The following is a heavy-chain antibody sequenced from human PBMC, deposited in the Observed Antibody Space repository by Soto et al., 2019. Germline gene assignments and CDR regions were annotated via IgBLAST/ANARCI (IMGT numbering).Heavy chain of an antibody. Sequence: QVQLQESGPGLVKPSETLSLTCTVSGGSVSSGSYYWSWIRQPPGKGLEWIGYIYYSGSTNYNPSLKSRVTISVDTSKHQFSLKLSSVTAADTAVYYCARVAGYSINFDYWGQGTLVTVSS. CDR3: ARVAGYSINFDY. D-gene: IGHD6-13*01. CDR2: IYYSGST. CDR1: GGSVSSGSYY. V-gene: IGHV4-61*01. J-gene: IGHJ4*02.